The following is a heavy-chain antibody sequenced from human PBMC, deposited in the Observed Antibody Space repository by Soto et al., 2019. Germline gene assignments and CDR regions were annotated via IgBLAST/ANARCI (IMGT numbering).Heavy chain of an antibody. CDR2: IYYSGST. CDR3: ARQVQAVLAFDI. V-gene: IGHV4-39*01. Sequence: QLLESGPGLVKPSETLSLTCTVSGGSISSSSYYWGWIRQPPGKGLEWIGSIYYSGSTYYNPSLKSRVTISVDTSKNQFSLKLSSVTAADTAVYYCARQVQAVLAFDIWGQGTMVTVSS. J-gene: IGHJ3*02. D-gene: IGHD1-1*01. CDR1: GGSISSSSYY.